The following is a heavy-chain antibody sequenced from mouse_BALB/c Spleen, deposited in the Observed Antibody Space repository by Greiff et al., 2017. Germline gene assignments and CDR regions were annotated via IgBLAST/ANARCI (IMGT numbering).Heavy chain of an antibody. J-gene: IGHJ4*01. Sequence: EVQVVESGGDLVKPGGSLKLSCAASGFTFSSYGMSWVRQTPDKRLEWVATISSGGSYTYYPDSVKGRFTISRDNAKNTLYLQMSSLKSEDTAMYYCARNWDFNYAMDYWGQGTSVTVSS. CDR3: ARNWDFNYAMDY. V-gene: IGHV5-6*01. CDR1: GFTFSSYG. CDR2: ISSGGSYT. D-gene: IGHD4-1*01.